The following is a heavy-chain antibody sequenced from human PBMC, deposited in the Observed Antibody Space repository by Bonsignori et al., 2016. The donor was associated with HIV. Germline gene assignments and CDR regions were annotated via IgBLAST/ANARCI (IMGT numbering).Heavy chain of an antibody. CDR3: AKGGPLDY. Sequence: WIRQPPGKGLEWVSAISGSGGSTYYADSVKGRFAISRDNSKNTLYLQMNSLRAEDTAVYYCAKGGPLDYWGQGTLVTVSS. CDR2: ISGSGGST. J-gene: IGHJ4*02. D-gene: IGHD1-14*01. V-gene: IGHV3-23*01.